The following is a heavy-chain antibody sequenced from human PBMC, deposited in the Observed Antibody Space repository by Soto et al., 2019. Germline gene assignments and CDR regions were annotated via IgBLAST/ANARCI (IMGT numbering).Heavy chain of an antibody. CDR2: IIIAGGGT. D-gene: IGHD2-15*01. CDR1: GIIFSNSA. Sequence: QMQVVQSGPEVKKPGTSVTVSCKTSGIIFSNSAVQWVRQARGQRLEWLGYIIIAGGGTKYSQTLQGKITITRDMSTNTAYMELSSLRSEDTAIYYCAAELYSGGRCCSFDIWGQGTMITVSS. J-gene: IGHJ3*02. CDR3: AAELYSGGRCCSFDI. V-gene: IGHV1-58*01.